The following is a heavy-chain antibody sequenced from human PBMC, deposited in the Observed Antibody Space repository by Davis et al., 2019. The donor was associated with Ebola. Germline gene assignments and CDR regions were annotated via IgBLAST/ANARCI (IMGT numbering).Heavy chain of an antibody. J-gene: IGHJ4*02. CDR1: GFTFSSYG. CDR2: ISYDGNYK. Sequence: GESLKISCAASGFTFSSYGMHWVRQTPGKGLEWVAVISYDGNYKYYADSVKGRLTISRDNSKNTLYLQMNSLRAEDTAVYYCARGPSTGNSFSYWGQGTLVTVSS. V-gene: IGHV3-30*03. D-gene: IGHD6-13*01. CDR3: ARGPSTGNSFSY.